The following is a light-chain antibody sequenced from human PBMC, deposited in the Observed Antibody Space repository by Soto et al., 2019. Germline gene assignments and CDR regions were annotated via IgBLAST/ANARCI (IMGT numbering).Light chain of an antibody. J-gene: IGKJ2*01. CDR2: DAA. CDR3: QQYNIGYT. CDR1: QSISSY. V-gene: IGKV1-39*01. Sequence: DIQMTQSPSSLSASVGDRVTITCRASQSISSYLNWYQQKPGKAPKLLIYDAATLQSGVPSRFSGTGSGTDFSLTISSLQPEDFATYYCQQYNIGYTFGQGTRLDIK.